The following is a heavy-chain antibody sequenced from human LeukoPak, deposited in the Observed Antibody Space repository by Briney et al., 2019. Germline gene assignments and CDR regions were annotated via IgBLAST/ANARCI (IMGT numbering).Heavy chain of an antibody. CDR3: ASDYYDMKGTGY. CDR1: GFTFSSYS. V-gene: IGHV3-21*01. Sequence: GGSLRLPCAASGFTFSSYSMNWVRQAPGKGLEWVSSISSSSSYIYYADSVKGRFTISRDNAKNSLYLQMNSLRAEDTAVYYCASDYYDMKGTGYWGQGTLVTVSS. D-gene: IGHD3-22*01. J-gene: IGHJ4*02. CDR2: ISSSSSYI.